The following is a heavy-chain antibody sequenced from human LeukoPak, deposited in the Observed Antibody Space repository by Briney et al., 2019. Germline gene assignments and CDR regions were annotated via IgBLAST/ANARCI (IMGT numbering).Heavy chain of an antibody. CDR2: ISYDGSNK. J-gene: IGHJ5*02. CDR1: GFTFSSYA. D-gene: IGHD4-23*01. Sequence: GRSLRLSCAASGFTFSSYAMHWVRQAPGKGLEWVAVISYDGSNKYYADSVKGRFTISRDNSKNTLYLQMNSLRAEDTAVYYCAREMKDYGGNRFDPWGQGTLVTVSS. V-gene: IGHV3-30-3*01. CDR3: AREMKDYGGNRFDP.